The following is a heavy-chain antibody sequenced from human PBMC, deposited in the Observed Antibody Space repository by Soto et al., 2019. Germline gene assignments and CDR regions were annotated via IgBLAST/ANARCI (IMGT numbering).Heavy chain of an antibody. CDR3: ARETGRRFGELLDDWYFDL. V-gene: IGHV1-18*01. J-gene: IGHJ2*01. CDR2: ISAYNGNT. D-gene: IGHD3-10*01. CDR1: GYTFTSYG. Sequence: QVQLVQSGAEVKKPGASVKVSCKASGYTFTSYGISWVRQAPGQGLEWMGWISAYNGNTNYAQKLQGRVTMTTDTSTSTAYMELRSLRADDTAVYYCARETGRRFGELLDDWYFDLWGRGTLVTVSS.